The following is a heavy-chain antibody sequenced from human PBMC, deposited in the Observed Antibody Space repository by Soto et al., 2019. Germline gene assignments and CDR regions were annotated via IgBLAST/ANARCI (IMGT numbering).Heavy chain of an antibody. J-gene: IGHJ6*02. D-gene: IGHD2-2*01. CDR3: TTHSADIVVMPATYGMDV. Sequence: EVQLVESGGGLVKPAGSLRLSCAASGFTFSNAWMTWVRQAPGKGLEWVGHIKSMTDGGTRNYAAPVKGRFTISRDDSKNTLYLQMNSLKTEDTAVYYCTTHSADIVVMPATYGMDVWGQGTTVAVSS. CDR2: IKSMTDGGTR. CDR1: GFTFSNAW. V-gene: IGHV3-15*01.